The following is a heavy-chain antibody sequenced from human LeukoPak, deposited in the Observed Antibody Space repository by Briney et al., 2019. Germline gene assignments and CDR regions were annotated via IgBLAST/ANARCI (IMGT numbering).Heavy chain of an antibody. CDR2: IKEDGSEK. V-gene: IGHV3-7*01. D-gene: IGHD4-23*01. Sequence: PGESLRLSCAASGFTFNNYWMSWVRQAPGKGLGWVANIKEDGSEKFYVDSVKGRFTISRDNAKNSLYLQMNSLRADDTAVYYCARVWDYGGMRFDYWGQGTLVTVSS. J-gene: IGHJ4*02. CDR3: ARVWDYGGMRFDY. CDR1: GFTFNNYW.